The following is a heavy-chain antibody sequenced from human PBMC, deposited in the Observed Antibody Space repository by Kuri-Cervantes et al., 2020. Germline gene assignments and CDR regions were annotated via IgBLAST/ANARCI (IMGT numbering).Heavy chain of an antibody. Sequence: GESLKISCAASGFTFSSYGMHWVRQAPGKGLEWVAVISYDGSNKYYADSVKGRFTISRDNAKNSLYLQMNSLRDEDTAVYYCARDSVYCGGDCYSRGAFDIWGQGTMVTVSS. CDR2: ISYDGSNK. J-gene: IGHJ3*02. D-gene: IGHD2-21*02. CDR3: ARDSVYCGGDCYSRGAFDI. V-gene: IGHV3-30*03. CDR1: GFTFSSYG.